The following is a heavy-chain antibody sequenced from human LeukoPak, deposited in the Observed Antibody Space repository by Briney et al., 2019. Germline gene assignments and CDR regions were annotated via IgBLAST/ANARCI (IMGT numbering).Heavy chain of an antibody. CDR2: IYSGGST. V-gene: IGHV3-66*01. Sequence: GGSLRLSCAASGFTVSRNYMSWVRQAPGKGLEWVSVIYSGGSTYYADSVKGRFTISRDNSKNTLYLQLNSLRAEDTAVYYCARAGPSSSWHQFDYWGQGTLVTVSS. CDR1: GFTVSRNY. J-gene: IGHJ4*02. D-gene: IGHD6-13*01. CDR3: ARAGPSSSWHQFDY.